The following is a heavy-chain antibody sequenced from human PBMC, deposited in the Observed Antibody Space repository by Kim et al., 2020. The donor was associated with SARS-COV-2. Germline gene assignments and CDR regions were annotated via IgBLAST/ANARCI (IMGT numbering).Heavy chain of an antibody. CDR3: ARDRGIAARLRKTRYYYGMDV. CDR1: GFTFSSYA. CDR2: ISYDGSNK. D-gene: IGHD6-6*01. Sequence: GGSLRLSCAASGFTFSSYAMHWVRQAPGKGLEWVAVISYDGSNKYYADSVKGRFTISRDNSKNTLYLQMNSLRAEDTAVYYCARDRGIAARLRKTRYYYGMDVWGQGTTVTVSS. J-gene: IGHJ6*02. V-gene: IGHV3-30*04.